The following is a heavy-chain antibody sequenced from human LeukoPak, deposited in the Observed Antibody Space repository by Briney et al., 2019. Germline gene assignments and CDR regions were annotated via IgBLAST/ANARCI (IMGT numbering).Heavy chain of an antibody. CDR1: GLTFDDDA. D-gene: IGHD2-15*01. CDR3: AGQVVVVAATDWFDP. V-gene: IGHV3-9*01. J-gene: IGHJ5*02. Sequence: GRSLRLSCAASGLTFDDDAMHWVRQAPGECLGWVSGIRWDSASIGYADSVKGRFTISRDNAKNSLYLQMNSLRAEDTALYYCAGQVVVVAATDWFDPWGQGTLVTVSS. CDR2: IRWDSASI.